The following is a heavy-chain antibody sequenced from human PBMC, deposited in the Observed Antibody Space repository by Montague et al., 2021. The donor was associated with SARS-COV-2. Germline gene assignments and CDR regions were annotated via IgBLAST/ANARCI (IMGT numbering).Heavy chain of an antibody. CDR1: GGSIRSGSYY. J-gene: IGHJ6*02. CDR2: IYSSGST. D-gene: IGHD4-17*01. Sequence: TLSLTCTVSGGSIRSGSYYWCWIRQPAGKGLEWIGRIYSSGSTNYXPSLKSRVTMSVDTSKNQFSLKVSSVTAADTAVYYCARDYGDYSYYYGLDVWGQGTTVTVSS. V-gene: IGHV4-61*02. CDR3: ARDYGDYSYYYGLDV.